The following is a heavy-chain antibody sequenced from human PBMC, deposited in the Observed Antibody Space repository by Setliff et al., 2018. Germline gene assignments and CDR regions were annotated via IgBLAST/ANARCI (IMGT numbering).Heavy chain of an antibody. CDR1: GFTFSSYA. CDR3: AAGTYSSGY. J-gene: IGHJ4*02. D-gene: IGHD3-10*01. CDR2: VGVSGASS. Sequence: GGSLRLSCAASGFTFSSYAMSWVRQAPGKGLEWVSPVGVSGASSYHADSVKGRFTISRDNSKNTLYLQMNSLRAEDTAVYFCAAGTYSSGYWGQGTLVTVSS. V-gene: IGHV3-23*01.